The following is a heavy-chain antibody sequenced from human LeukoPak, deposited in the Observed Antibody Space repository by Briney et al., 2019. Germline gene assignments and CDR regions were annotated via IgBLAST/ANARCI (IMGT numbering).Heavy chain of an antibody. D-gene: IGHD6-19*01. V-gene: IGHV3-21*01. CDR1: GFTFSTYT. J-gene: IGHJ6*03. Sequence: GGSLRLSCAASGFTFSTYTMNWVRQAPGKGLEWVSSISSRSSYIYYADSVKGRFTISRDNAKNSLYLQMNSLRAEDTAVYYCARDLRYSSGWSASGMDVWGKGTTVTISS. CDR3: ARDLRYSSGWSASGMDV. CDR2: ISSRSSYI.